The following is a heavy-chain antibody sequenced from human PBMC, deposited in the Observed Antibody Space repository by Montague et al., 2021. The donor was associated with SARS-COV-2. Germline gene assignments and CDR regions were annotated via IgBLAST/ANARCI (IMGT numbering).Heavy chain of an antibody. CDR2: IGGSAEST. D-gene: IGHD2-2*02. J-gene: IGHJ2*01. V-gene: IGHV3-23*01. Sequence: SLRLSCAASGFTFISYAMSWVRQAPGKGLEWVSGIGGSAESTYYGDSVKGRFTISRDNSKNTLYLQMNSLRAEDTAVYYSAPPKDRRYTYTWQTRWYFDLWGRGTLVTVSS. CDR1: GFTFISYA. CDR3: APPKDRRYTYTWQTRWYFDL.